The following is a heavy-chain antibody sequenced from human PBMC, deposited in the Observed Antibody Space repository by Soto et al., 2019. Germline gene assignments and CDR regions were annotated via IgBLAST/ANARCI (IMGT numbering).Heavy chain of an antibody. Sequence: QVQLVQSGAEVKKPGSSVKVSCKASGGPFSNYAISWVRQAPGQGLEWMGGIIPIFGTANYAQKFQGRVTVTADESTSTAYMELSSLRSEDTAVYYCASARTIFGVVSQFDYWGQGTLVTVSS. CDR2: IIPIFGTA. J-gene: IGHJ4*02. CDR3: ASARTIFGVVSQFDY. CDR1: GGPFSNYA. D-gene: IGHD3-3*01. V-gene: IGHV1-69*12.